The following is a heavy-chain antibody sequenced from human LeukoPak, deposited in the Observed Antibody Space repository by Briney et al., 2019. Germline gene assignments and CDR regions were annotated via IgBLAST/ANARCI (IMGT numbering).Heavy chain of an antibody. CDR3: ARGGYGDYRYFQH. CDR1: GGSISSGDYY. V-gene: IGHV4-30-2*01. D-gene: IGHD4-17*01. J-gene: IGHJ1*01. Sequence: SETLSLTCTVSGGSISSGDYYWSWIRQPPGKGLEWIGYIYHSGSTYYNPSLKSRVTISVDRSKNQFSLKLSSVTAADTAVYYCARGGYGDYRYFQHWGQGTLVTVSS. CDR2: IYHSGST.